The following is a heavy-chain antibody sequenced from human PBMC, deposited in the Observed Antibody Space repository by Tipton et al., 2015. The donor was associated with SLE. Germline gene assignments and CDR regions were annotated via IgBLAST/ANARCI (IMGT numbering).Heavy chain of an antibody. V-gene: IGHV4-38-2*02. Sequence: TLSLTCNVSGYSIRDGYYWGWIRQAPGKGLEWIGTIHHSGIPYYNPSLKSRVTISVDTSKNQFSLKVRSVTAADTAVYYCAREYSGYDYRPFDPWGQGTLVAVSS. CDR3: AREYSGYDYRPFDP. D-gene: IGHD5-12*01. CDR1: GYSIRDGYY. J-gene: IGHJ5*02. CDR2: IHHSGIP.